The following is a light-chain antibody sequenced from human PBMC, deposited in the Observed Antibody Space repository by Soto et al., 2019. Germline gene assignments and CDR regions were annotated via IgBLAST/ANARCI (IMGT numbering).Light chain of an antibody. CDR3: QPSYYTRT. CDR2: GAS. V-gene: IGKV3-20*01. CDR1: QNIGDTY. Sequence: EIVLTQTPATLSLSPGERATLSCRASQNIGDTYLAWYQQKPGQAPRLLIYGASARGTGIPARFSASGSGTDFTLTISSLQREDFATYYCQPSYYTRTFGQGTKVEIK. J-gene: IGKJ1*01.